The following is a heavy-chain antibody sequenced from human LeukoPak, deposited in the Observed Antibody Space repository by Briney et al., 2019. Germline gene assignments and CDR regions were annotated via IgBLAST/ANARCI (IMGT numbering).Heavy chain of an antibody. CDR2: IYHGDSDT. CDR3: ARQTGDNAFDI. D-gene: IGHD7-27*01. J-gene: IGHJ3*02. V-gene: IGHV5-51*01. CDR1: GYRFTTYW. Sequence: GESLKISCKGSGYRFTTYWIGWVRQMPGKGLEWMGIIYHGDSDTRYSPSFQGQVTISADKSITTAYLQWNSLKASDTAMYYCARQTGDNAFDIWGRGTMVTVSS.